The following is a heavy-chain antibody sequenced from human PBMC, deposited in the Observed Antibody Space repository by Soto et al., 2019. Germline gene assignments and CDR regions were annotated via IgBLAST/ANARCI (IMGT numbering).Heavy chain of an antibody. D-gene: IGHD3-16*01. Sequence: PGGSLRLSCEASGFTFSNYDMHWVRQAPGKGLEWVAAIWYDGSKKYFADSVKGRFTISRDNSKNTVSLQMNSLRAEDSALYYWARDEDVASISFFDYWGHGALVTVSS. J-gene: IGHJ4*01. V-gene: IGHV3-33*01. CDR1: GFTFSNYD. CDR3: ARDEDVASISFFDY. CDR2: IWYDGSKK.